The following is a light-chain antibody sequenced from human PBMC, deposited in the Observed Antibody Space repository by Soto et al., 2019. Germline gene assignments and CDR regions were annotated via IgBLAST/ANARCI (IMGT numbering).Light chain of an antibody. CDR2: DNN. V-gene: IGLV1-51*01. CDR1: DSNIGKNY. J-gene: IGLJ1*01. CDR3: GTWDSSLSAVV. Sequence: QSVLTQPPSVSASPGQSVTISCSGTDSNIGKNYVSWYQQFPGTVPKVLIYDNNNRPSGIPDRFSGSKSGTSATLGITGLQTGDEADYYCGTWDSSLSAVVFGAGTKVTVL.